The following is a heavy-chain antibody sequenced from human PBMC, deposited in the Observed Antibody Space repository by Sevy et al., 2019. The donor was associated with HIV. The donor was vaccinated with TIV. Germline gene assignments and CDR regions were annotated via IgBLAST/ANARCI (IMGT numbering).Heavy chain of an antibody. CDR1: GGSISSYY. V-gene: IGHV4-59*01. CDR3: ARVGGYYDSSGDTYDY. D-gene: IGHD3-22*01. J-gene: IGHJ4*02. CDR2: IYYSGST. Sequence: SETLSLTCTVSGGSISSYYWSWIRQPPGKGLEWIGYIYYSGSTNYNPSLKSRVTISVDTSKNQFSLKLSSVTAADTAVSYCARVGGYYDSSGDTYDYWGQGTLVTVSS.